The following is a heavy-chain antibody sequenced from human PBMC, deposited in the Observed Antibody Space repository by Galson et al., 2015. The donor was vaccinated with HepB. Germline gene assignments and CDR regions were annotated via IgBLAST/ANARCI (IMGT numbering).Heavy chain of an antibody. CDR1: GYTFSSSG. J-gene: IGHJ3*02. D-gene: IGHD1-26*01. CDR2: ISAYNGNT. V-gene: IGHV1-18*04. Sequence: QSGAEVKKPGASVKVSCKASGYTFSSSGISWVRQAPGQRLEWMGWISAYNGNTNYAQKLQGRVTMTTDRSTRTAYMELRSLRSDDTAVYYCARDGVGATERYAFDIWGQGTMVTVSS. CDR3: ARDGVGATERYAFDI.